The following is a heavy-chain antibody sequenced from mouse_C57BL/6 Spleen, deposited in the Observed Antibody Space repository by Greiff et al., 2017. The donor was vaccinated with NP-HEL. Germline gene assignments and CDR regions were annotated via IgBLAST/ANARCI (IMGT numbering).Heavy chain of an antibody. CDR3: SPIYYGNYVFAY. CDR1: GFNIKNTY. V-gene: IGHV14-3*01. CDR2: IDPANGNT. J-gene: IGHJ3*01. D-gene: IGHD2-1*01. Sequence: EVQLQQSVAELVRPGASVKLSCTASGFNIKNTYMHWVKQRPEQGLEWIGRIDPANGNTKYAPKFQGKATITADTSSNTAYLQLSSLTSEYTAIYYCSPIYYGNYVFAYWGQGTLVTVSA.